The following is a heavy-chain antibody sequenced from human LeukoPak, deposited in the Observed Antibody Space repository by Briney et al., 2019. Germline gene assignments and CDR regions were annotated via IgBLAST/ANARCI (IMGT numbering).Heavy chain of an antibody. Sequence: PSETLSLTCAVYGGSFSGYYWSWIRQPPGKGLEWIGEINHSGSTNYNPSLKSRATISVDTSKNQFSLRLSSVTAADTAVYYCARGDPYYYDSSGLARGYFDYWGQGTLVTVSS. J-gene: IGHJ4*02. CDR3: ARGDPYYYDSSGLARGYFDY. CDR1: GGSFSGYY. V-gene: IGHV4-34*01. CDR2: INHSGST. D-gene: IGHD3-22*01.